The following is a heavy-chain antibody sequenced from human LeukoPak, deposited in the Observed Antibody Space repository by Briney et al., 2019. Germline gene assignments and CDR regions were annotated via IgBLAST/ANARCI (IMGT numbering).Heavy chain of an antibody. CDR2: INPSGGST. V-gene: IGHV1-46*01. CDR3: ARGTRTRGDGTAGTFDY. Sequence: GASVKVSCKASGYTFTSYYMHWVRQAPGQGLEWMGIINPSGGSTSYAQKFQGRVTMTRNTSISTAYMELSSLISEDTAVYFCARGTRTRGDGTAGTFDYWGQGTLVTVSS. J-gene: IGHJ4*02. CDR1: GYTFTSYY. D-gene: IGHD5-24*01.